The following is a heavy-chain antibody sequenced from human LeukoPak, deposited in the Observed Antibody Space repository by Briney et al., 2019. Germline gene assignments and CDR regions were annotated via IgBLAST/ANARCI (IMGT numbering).Heavy chain of an antibody. CDR3: ARDLMVRGVDLDY. V-gene: IGHV3-7*03. D-gene: IGHD3-10*01. Sequence: PGGSLRLSCAASGFTFNSYWMSWVRQAPGKGLEWVANIKQDGSEKYYVDSVKGRFTISRDNAKNSLYLQMNSLRAEDTAVYYCARDLMVRGVDLDYWGQGTLVTVSS. CDR2: IKQDGSEK. CDR1: GFTFNSYW. J-gene: IGHJ4*02.